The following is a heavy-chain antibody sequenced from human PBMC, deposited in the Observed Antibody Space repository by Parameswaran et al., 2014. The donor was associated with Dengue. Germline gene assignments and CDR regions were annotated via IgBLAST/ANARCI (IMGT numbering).Heavy chain of an antibody. CDR3: ASLEENVVVTAINYYYGMDV. CDR2: ISYDGSNK. V-gene: IGHV3-30*03. Sequence: WIRQPPGKGLEWVAVISYDGSNKYYADSVKGRFTISRDNSKNTLYLQMNSLRAEDTAVYYCASLEENVVVTAINYYYGMDVWGQGTTVTVSS. D-gene: IGHD2-21*02. J-gene: IGHJ6*02.